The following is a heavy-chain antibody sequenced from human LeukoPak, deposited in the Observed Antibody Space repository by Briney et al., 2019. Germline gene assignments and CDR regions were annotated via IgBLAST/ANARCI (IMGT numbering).Heavy chain of an antibody. CDR1: GGSISSYY. J-gene: IGHJ4*02. CDR3: ARAPPVLGGIPDY. CDR2: IFYSGST. Sequence: SETLSLTCSVSGGSISSYYWSWIRQPPGKGLEWIGYIFYSGSTKYNSSLESRVTISVDTSKNQFSLKLSSVTAADTAVYYCARAPPVLGGIPDYWGQGTLVTVSS. D-gene: IGHD4-23*01. V-gene: IGHV4-59*01.